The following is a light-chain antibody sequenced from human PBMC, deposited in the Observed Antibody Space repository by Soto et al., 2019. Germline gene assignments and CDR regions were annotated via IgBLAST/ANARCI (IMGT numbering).Light chain of an antibody. CDR3: VVWDDSLNAYV. Sequence: QSVLTQPPSASGTPGQRVTISCSGSSXNIGINTVKWYQQLPGTAPKLLIYSDDQRPSGVPDRVSGSRSGTSASLAISGLQSEDEADYYCVVWDDSLNAYVFGIGTKVTVL. J-gene: IGLJ1*01. CDR2: SDD. V-gene: IGLV1-44*01. CDR1: SXNIGINT.